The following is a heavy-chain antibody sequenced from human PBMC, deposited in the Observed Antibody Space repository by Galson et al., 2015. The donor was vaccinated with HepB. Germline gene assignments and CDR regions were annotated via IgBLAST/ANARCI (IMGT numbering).Heavy chain of an antibody. V-gene: IGHV3-23*01. CDR3: AKDPSYPLYSSSWYDY. J-gene: IGHJ4*02. CDR2: ISGSGGST. D-gene: IGHD6-13*01. Sequence: SLRLSCAASGFTFSSYAMSWVRQAPGKGLEWVSAISGSGGSTYYADSVKGRFTISRDNSKNTLYLQMNSLRAEDTAVYYCAKDPSYPLYSSSWYDYWGQGTLVTASS. CDR1: GFTFSSYA.